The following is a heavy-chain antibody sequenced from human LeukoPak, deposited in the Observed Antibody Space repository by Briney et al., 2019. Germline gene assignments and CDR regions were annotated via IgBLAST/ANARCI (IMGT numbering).Heavy chain of an antibody. CDR2: ISSSSTYI. V-gene: IGHV3-21*01. D-gene: IGHD6-13*01. Sequence: PGGPLRLSCAASGFTFSSYSMNWVRQAPGKGLEWVSSISSSSTYIYYADSVKGRFTISRDNAKNSLYLQMNSLRAEDTAVYYCAGSVSSSWPYDYWGQGTLVTVSS. CDR3: AGSVSSSWPYDY. CDR1: GFTFSSYS. J-gene: IGHJ4*02.